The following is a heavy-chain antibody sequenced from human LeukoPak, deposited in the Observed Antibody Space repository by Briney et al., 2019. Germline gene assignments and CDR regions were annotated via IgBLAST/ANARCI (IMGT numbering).Heavy chain of an antibody. D-gene: IGHD5-12*01. J-gene: IGHJ4*02. Sequence: PSETLSLTCTVSGGSISSSSYYWGWIRQPPGKGLEWIGSIYYSGSTYYNPSLKSRVTISVDTSKNQFSLKLSSVTAADTAVYYCARDRWLRHHGELYYFDYWGQGTLVTVSS. CDR1: GGSISSSSYY. CDR3: ARDRWLRHHGELYYFDY. V-gene: IGHV4-39*07. CDR2: IYYSGST.